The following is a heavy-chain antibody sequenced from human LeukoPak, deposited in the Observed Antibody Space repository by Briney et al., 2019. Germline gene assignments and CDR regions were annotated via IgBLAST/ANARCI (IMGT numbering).Heavy chain of an antibody. CDR2: IKQDGSEK. D-gene: IGHD3-10*01. CDR1: GFTFSSYW. V-gene: IGHV3-7*01. CDR3: ARDPTDPYYYYGSGFWMGYMDV. J-gene: IGHJ6*03. Sequence: GGSLRLSCAASGFTFSSYWMSWVRQAPGKGLEWVANIKQDGSEKYYVDSVKGRFTISRDNAKNSLYLQMNSLRAEDTAVYYCARDPTDPYYYYGSGFWMGYMDVWGKGTTVTISS.